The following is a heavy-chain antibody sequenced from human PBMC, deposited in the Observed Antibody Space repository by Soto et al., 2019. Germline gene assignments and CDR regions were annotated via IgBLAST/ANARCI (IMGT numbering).Heavy chain of an antibody. CDR1: GYTFTSYA. Sequence: QVQLVQSGAEEKKPGASVKVSCKASGYTFTSYAMHWVRQAPGQRLEWMGWINAGNGNTKYSQKFQGRVPITRDTSASTAYMELSSLRSEDTAVYYCARSSGWYVWFDPWGQGTLVTVSS. CDR2: INAGNGNT. V-gene: IGHV1-3*05. J-gene: IGHJ5*02. CDR3: ARSSGWYVWFDP. D-gene: IGHD6-13*01.